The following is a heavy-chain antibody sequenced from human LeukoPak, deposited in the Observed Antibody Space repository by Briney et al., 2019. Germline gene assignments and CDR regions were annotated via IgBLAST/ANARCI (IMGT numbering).Heavy chain of an antibody. D-gene: IGHD4-17*01. CDR3: VRHFTVTTDYFDY. J-gene: IGHJ4*02. V-gene: IGHV4-38-2*01. CDR2: IFHSEST. Sequence: PSETLSLTCAVSGYSINSGYWWGWIRQPPGKGLEWIGSIFHSESTNYNPSLKSRVTISVDTSKNHFSLKLSSVTAADTAVYYCVRHFTVTTDYFDYWGQGALVTVSS. CDR1: GYSINSGYW.